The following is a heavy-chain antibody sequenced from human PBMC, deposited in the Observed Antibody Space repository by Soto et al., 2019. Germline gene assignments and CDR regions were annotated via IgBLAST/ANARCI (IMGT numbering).Heavy chain of an antibody. CDR3: ARDSPPNERSFDS. CDR1: GGSVSSGIHY. CDR2: VYYNGNT. V-gene: IGHV4-61*01. J-gene: IGHJ4*02. Sequence: SETLSLTCTVSGGSVSSGIHYWSWLRQTPGKKLEWIGYVYYNGNTNYNPSLKSRVTISIDTSKNQFSLKLTSVTAADTAVYYCARDSPPNERSFDSWGQGTLVTVSS. D-gene: IGHD1-1*01.